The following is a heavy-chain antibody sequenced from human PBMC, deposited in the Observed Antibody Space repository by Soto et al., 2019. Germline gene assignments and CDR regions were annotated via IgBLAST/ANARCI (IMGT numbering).Heavy chain of an antibody. D-gene: IGHD6-13*01. CDR1: GYSFTNYW. J-gene: IGHJ3*02. V-gene: IGHV5-51*01. CDR2: IFPGDSDT. Sequence: PGESLKISCQGSGYSFTNYWIARVRQMPGKGLEWMGMIFPGDSDTKNSPSLQGQITMSVDKSDSSAYLQWRSLKASDTAMYYCAAGYTTGPDAFDIWGQGTMVTVSS. CDR3: AAGYTTGPDAFDI.